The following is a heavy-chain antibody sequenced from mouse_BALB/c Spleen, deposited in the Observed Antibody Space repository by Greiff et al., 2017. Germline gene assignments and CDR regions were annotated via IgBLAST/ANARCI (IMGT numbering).Heavy chain of an antibody. J-gene: IGHJ4*01. V-gene: IGHV1-5*01. CDR3: TRWPYRYDDYAMDY. D-gene: IGHD2-14*01. CDR2: IYPGNSDT. Sequence: EVQGVESGTVLARPGASVKMSCKASGYSFTSYWMHWVKQRPGQGLEWIGAIYPGNSDTSYNQKFKGKAKLTAVTSASTAYMELSSLTNEDSAVYYCTRWPYRYDDYAMDYWGQGTSVTVSS. CDR1: GYSFTSYW.